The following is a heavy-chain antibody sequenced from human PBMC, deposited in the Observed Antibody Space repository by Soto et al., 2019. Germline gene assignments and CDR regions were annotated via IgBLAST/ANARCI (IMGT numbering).Heavy chain of an antibody. CDR3: ARRSSLEY. CDR2: ISPDSSHT. V-gene: IGHV3-11*05. D-gene: IGHD6-13*01. Sequence: QVQLVESGGGLVKPGGSLRLSCAASGFTFSDSYMSWIRQAPGKGLEWVSYISPDSSHTNYADSVKGRFTISRDNANNSLYLQLNSLSVEDTDFYYGARRSSLEYWGQGILVTVSS. CDR1: GFTFSDSY. J-gene: IGHJ4*02.